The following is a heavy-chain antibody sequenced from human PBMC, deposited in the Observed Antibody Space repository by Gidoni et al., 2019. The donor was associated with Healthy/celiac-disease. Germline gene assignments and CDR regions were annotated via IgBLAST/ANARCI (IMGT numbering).Heavy chain of an antibody. D-gene: IGHD2-2*01. CDR2: ISGSGVST. CDR3: AKDRGKGYCSSTSCLYGMDV. CDR1: GLPFSSYA. V-gene: IGHV3-23*01. Sequence: EVQLLESGGGLVQPGGSLRLSCAASGLPFSSYAMSWVRQAPGKGLEWVSAISGSGVSTYYADSVKGRFTISRDNSKNTLYLQMNSLRAEDTAVYYCAKDRGKGYCSSTSCLYGMDVWGQGTTVTVSS. J-gene: IGHJ6*02.